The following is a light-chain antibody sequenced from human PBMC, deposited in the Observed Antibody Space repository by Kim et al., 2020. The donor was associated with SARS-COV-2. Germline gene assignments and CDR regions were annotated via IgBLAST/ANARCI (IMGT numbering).Light chain of an antibody. CDR2: GTS. V-gene: IGKV1-39*01. Sequence: DIQLTQSPSSLSASVGDSVTITCRASQGISSYLNWYQQKPGKAPNLLIYGTSSLQSGVPSRFSGSGSGTDFTLSISGLQAEDFATYFCHLSIGSPQRYTFGQGTKLEI. J-gene: IGKJ2*01. CDR3: HLSIGSPQRYT. CDR1: QGISSY.